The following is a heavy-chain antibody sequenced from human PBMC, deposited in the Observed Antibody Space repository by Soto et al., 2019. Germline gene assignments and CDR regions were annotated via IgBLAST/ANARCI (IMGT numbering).Heavy chain of an antibody. V-gene: IGHV3-11*06. D-gene: IGHD2-2*01. Sequence: QVQLVESGGGLVKPGGSLRLSCAASGFTFSDYYMSWIRQAPGKGLEWLSYISDSGTYTNYADSVKGRFTISRDNAKNSLHLQMNSLGVEDTAVYYCARDCSCTRCSPPPYYYYGMDVWGQGTTVSVSS. CDR1: GFTFSDYY. J-gene: IGHJ6*02. CDR2: ISDSGTYT. CDR3: ARDCSCTRCSPPPYYYYGMDV.